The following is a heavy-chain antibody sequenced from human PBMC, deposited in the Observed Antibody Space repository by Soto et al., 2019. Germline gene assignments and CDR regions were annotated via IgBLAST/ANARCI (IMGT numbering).Heavy chain of an antibody. Sequence: GSLRLSCAASGFTFSSYSMNWVRQAPGKGLEWVSSISSSSSYIYYADSVKGRFTISRDNAKNSLYLQMNSPRAEDTAVYYCARDLYGSGSYHYYYYGMDVWGQGTTVTVSS. D-gene: IGHD3-10*01. J-gene: IGHJ6*02. CDR1: GFTFSSYS. V-gene: IGHV3-21*01. CDR3: ARDLYGSGSYHYYYYGMDV. CDR2: ISSSSSYI.